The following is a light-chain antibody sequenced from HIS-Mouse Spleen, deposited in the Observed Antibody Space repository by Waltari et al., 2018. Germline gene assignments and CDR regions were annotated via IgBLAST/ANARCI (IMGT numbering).Light chain of an antibody. CDR2: WAS. J-gene: IGKJ3*01. CDR1: QSVLCSSNHKNY. Sequence: DIVMTQSPDSLAVSLGERATIHCKSSQSVLCSSNHKNYLAWDQQKPGQPPKLLIYWASTRESGVPDRFSGSGSGTDFTLTISSLQAEDVAVYYCQQYYSTPFTFGPGTKVDIK. V-gene: IGKV4-1*01. CDR3: QQYYSTPFT.